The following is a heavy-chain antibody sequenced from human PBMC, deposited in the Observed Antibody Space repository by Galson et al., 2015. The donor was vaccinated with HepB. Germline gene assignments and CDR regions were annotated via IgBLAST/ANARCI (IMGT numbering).Heavy chain of an antibody. CDR1: GSSFTSYW. D-gene: IGHD2-21*02. J-gene: IGHJ4*02. CDR2: IDPSDSYT. Sequence: QSGAEVKKPGESLRIFCKGSGSSFTSYWISWVRQMPGKGLEWMGRIDPSDSYTNYSPSFQGHVTISADKSISTAYLQWSSLKASDTAMYYCARQYCGGDCYPSFDYWGQGTLVTVSS. V-gene: IGHV5-10-1*01. CDR3: ARQYCGGDCYPSFDY.